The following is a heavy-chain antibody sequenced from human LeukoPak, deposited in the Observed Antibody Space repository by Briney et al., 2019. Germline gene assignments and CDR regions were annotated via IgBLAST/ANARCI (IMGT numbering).Heavy chain of an antibody. J-gene: IGHJ6*02. CDR1: GYTFTGYY. CDR2: INPNSGGT. D-gene: IGHD2-2*01. CDR3: ARVSCSYYYGMDV. V-gene: IGHV1-2*04. Sequence: ASVKVSCKASGYTFTGYYMHWVRQAPGQGLEWMGWINPNSGGTNYAQKFQGWVTMTRDTSISTAYMELSRLRSDDTAVYYCARVSCSYYYGMDVWGQGTTVTVSS.